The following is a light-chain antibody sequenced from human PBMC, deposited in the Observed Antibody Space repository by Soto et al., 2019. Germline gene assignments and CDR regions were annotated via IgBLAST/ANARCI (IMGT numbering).Light chain of an antibody. V-gene: IGKV3-20*01. CDR1: QSVSSSY. Sequence: EIVLTQSPGTLSLSPGERATLSCRTSQSVSSSYFAWYQQKPGQAPRLLIYGASSRATGIPDRFSGSGSGPDLTLTISSLEPEDFAVYYCKQYGSSPPITFGPGTKVDIK. J-gene: IGKJ3*01. CDR3: KQYGSSPPIT. CDR2: GAS.